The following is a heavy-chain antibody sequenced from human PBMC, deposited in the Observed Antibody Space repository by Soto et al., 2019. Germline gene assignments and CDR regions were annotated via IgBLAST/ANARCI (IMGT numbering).Heavy chain of an antibody. J-gene: IGHJ6*02. V-gene: IGHV3-48*03. Sequence: SGGSLRLSCAASGFTFSSYEMNWVRQAPGKGLEWVSYISSSGSTIYYADSVKGRFTISRDNAKNSLYLQMNSLRAEDTAVYYCARESPVTHRGGMDVWGQGTTVTVSS. CDR3: ARESPVTHRGGMDV. CDR2: ISSSGSTI. D-gene: IGHD4-4*01. CDR1: GFTFSSYE.